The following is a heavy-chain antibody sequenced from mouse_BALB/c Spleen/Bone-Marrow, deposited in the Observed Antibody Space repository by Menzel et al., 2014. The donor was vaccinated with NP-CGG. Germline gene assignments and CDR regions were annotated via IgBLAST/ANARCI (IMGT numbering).Heavy chain of an antibody. CDR3: ARNGYYVYYYAMDY. CDR1: GFNIKDTY. CDR2: IDPANGNT. Sequence: EVKLMESGAELVKPGTSVKLSCTASGFNIKDTYMHWVKQRPEQGLEWIGRIDPANGNTKYDPKFQGKATITADTSSNTSYLQLSSQTSEDTAVYYCARNGYYVYYYAMDYWGQGTSVTVSS. V-gene: IGHV14-3*02. J-gene: IGHJ4*01. D-gene: IGHD2-3*01.